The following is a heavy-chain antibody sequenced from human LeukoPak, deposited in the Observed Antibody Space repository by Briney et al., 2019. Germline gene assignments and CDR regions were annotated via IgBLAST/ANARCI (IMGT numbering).Heavy chain of an antibody. CDR1: GGSFSGYY. V-gene: IGHV4-34*01. J-gene: IGHJ4*02. CDR3: ARGRRTHAVLYDY. CDR2: INHSGST. D-gene: IGHD6-6*01. Sequence: PSETLSLTCAVYGGSFSGYYWSWIRQPPGKGLEWIGEINHSGSTNYNPSLKSRVTISVDTSKNQFSLKLSSVTAADTAVYYCARGRRTHAVLYDYWGQGTLVTVSS.